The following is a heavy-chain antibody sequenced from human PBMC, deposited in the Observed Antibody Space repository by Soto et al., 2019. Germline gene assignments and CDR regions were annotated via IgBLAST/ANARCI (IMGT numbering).Heavy chain of an antibody. D-gene: IGHD2-15*01. CDR1: GFSLSTSGVG. V-gene: IGHV2-5*02. J-gene: IGHJ4*02. CDR2: IYWDDDK. Sequence: SGPTLVKPTQTLTLTCTFSGFSLSTSGVGVGWIRQPPGKALEWLGIIYWDDDKRYSPSLKSRLTITKETSKNQVVFIMTNMDPVDTATYYCAYMMLYSEECSAGSCYPSWGQGTLVTVSS. CDR3: AYMMLYSEECSAGSCYPS.